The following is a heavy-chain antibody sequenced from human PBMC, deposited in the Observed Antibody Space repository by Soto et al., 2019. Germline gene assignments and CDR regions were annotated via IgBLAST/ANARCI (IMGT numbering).Heavy chain of an antibody. Sequence: QVQLVQSGAEVKTPGSSVKVSCKASGGTFTTSAISWVRQAPGQGLEWMGGIIPIFSTADYAQKFKGRVTITADESTTTTYLELSSMRSEETAVYYCARDRTGENYGGNDYYEMDVWGQGTTVTVSS. CDR3: ARDRTGENYGGNDYYEMDV. CDR2: IIPIFSTA. D-gene: IGHD4-17*01. CDR1: GGTFTTSA. J-gene: IGHJ6*02. V-gene: IGHV1-69*12.